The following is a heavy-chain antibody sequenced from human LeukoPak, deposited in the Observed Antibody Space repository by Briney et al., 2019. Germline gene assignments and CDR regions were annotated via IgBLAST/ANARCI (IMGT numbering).Heavy chain of an antibody. D-gene: IGHD2-2*01. J-gene: IGHJ5*02. Sequence: SVKVSCKASGGTFSSYAISWVRQAPGQGLEWMGRIIPILGIANYAQKFQGRVTITADKSTSTAYMELSSLRSEDTAVYYRASVMGYCSSTSCGFLPGFDPWGQGTLVTVSS. CDR1: GGTFSSYA. V-gene: IGHV1-69*04. CDR2: IIPILGIA. CDR3: ASVMGYCSSTSCGFLPGFDP.